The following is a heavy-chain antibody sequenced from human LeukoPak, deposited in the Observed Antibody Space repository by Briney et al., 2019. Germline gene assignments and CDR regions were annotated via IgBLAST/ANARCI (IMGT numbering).Heavy chain of an antibody. V-gene: IGHV3-48*03. J-gene: IGHJ6*02. CDR1: GFTFSSYE. D-gene: IGHD3-3*01. CDR2: ISSSGSTI. CDR3: ASIGVVISTYYYYGMDV. Sequence: GGSLRLSCAASGFTFSSYEMNWVRQAPGKGLEWVSYISSSGSTIYYADSVKGRFTISRDNAKNSLYLQMNSLRAEDTAVYYCASIGVVISTYYYYGMDVWGQGTMVTVSS.